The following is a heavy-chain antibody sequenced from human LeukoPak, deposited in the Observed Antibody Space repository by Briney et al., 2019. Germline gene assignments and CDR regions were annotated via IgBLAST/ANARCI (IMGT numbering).Heavy chain of an antibody. CDR2: ISGSGNRT. V-gene: IGHV3-23*01. Sequence: GGSLRLSCAASGFTFSSYAMSWVRQAPGKGLEWVSSISGSGNRTYYADSVKGRFTISRDNSKNTLYLQMNSLRAEDTAVYYCASWLRLGSKSVTADYWGQGTLVTVSS. D-gene: IGHD5-12*01. CDR3: ASWLRLGSKSVTADY. CDR1: GFTFSSYA. J-gene: IGHJ4*02.